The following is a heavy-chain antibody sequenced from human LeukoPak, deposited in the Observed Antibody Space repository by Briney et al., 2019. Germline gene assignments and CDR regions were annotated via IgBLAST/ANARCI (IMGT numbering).Heavy chain of an antibody. CDR1: GGSISNYY. D-gene: IGHD2-15*01. CDR3: ARVYCSGGSCYYFDY. J-gene: IGHJ4*02. V-gene: IGHV4-4*07. CDR2: IYTSGST. Sequence: PSETLSLTCTVSGGSISNYYWSWIRQPAGKGLEWIGRIYTSGSTNYNPSLKSRVTMSVDTSKNQFSLKLSSVTAADAAVYYCARVYCSGGSCYYFDYWAREPWSPSPQ.